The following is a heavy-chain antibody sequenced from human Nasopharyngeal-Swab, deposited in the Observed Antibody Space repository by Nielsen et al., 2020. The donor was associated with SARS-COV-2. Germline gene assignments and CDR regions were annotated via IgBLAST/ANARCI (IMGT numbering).Heavy chain of an antibody. CDR2: FFYSGTP. CDR1: GGSIKSYY. V-gene: IGHV4-59*01. J-gene: IGHJ4*02. Sequence: SENLSLTCTVSGGSIKSYYWSWVRQPPGKGLEWIGNFFYSGTPNCNPSLKSRVTISVDAPRNQFSLRLNSVTSADTAMYYCARDSSGWHYWGQGTLVTVSS. CDR3: ARDSSGWHY. D-gene: IGHD6-19*01.